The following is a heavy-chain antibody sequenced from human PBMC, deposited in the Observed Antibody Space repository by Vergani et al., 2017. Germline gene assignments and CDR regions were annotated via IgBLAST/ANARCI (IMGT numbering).Heavy chain of an antibody. CDR1: GGSISSYY. J-gene: IGHJ5*02. V-gene: IGHV4-59*01. Sequence: QVQLQESGPGLVKPSETLSLTCTVSGGSISSYYWSWIRQPPGKGLEWIGYIYYSGSTNYNPSLKSRVTISVDTSKNQFSLKLRSVTAADTAVYYCARDPWGEGDWFDPWGQGTLVTVSS. CDR3: ARDPWGEGDWFDP. CDR2: IYYSGST. D-gene: IGHD3-16*01.